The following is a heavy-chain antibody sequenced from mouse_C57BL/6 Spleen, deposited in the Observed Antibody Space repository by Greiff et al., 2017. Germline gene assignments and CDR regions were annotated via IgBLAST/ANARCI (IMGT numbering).Heavy chain of an antibody. D-gene: IGHD1-1*01. CDR1: GYSITSGYY. CDR3: ARGGYGSSYGAWFAY. Sequence: ESGPGLVKPSQSLSLTCSVTGYSITSGYYWNWIRQFPGNKLEWMGYISYDGSNNYNPSLKNRISFTRDTSKNQFFLKLNSVTTEDTATYYCARGGYGSSYGAWFAYWGQGTLVTVSA. CDR2: ISYDGSN. V-gene: IGHV3-6*01. J-gene: IGHJ3*01.